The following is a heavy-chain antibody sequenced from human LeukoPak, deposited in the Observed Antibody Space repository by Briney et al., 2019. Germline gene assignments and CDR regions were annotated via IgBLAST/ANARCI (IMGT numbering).Heavy chain of an antibody. CDR3: ATYTHWVAGDV. V-gene: IGHV3-7*01. J-gene: IGHJ6*02. CDR2: MNQDGSAK. D-gene: IGHD3-16*01. Sequence: AGSLTLSCAAYAFTFSDSWMSWVRQAQGKGLEWVANMNQDGSAKDYVDSVKGRFTISRDNARNSLYLQMSSLRAEDTAVYYCATYTHWVAGDVWGQGTTVTVS. CDR1: AFTFSDSW.